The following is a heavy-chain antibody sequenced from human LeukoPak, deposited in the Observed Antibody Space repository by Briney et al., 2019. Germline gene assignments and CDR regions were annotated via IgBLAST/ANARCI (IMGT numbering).Heavy chain of an antibody. CDR2: INQDGSEK. J-gene: IGHJ4*02. Sequence: PGRSLRLSCAASGFSFSSYWMSWVSQAPGKGLEWVANINQDGSEKYYVNSAKGRFTISRDNAKNSLYLQMNSLRAEDTAVYYCATDLGSSRPNFWGQGTLVTVSS. D-gene: IGHD6-13*01. CDR3: ATDLGSSRPNF. CDR1: GFSFSSYW. V-gene: IGHV3-7*01.